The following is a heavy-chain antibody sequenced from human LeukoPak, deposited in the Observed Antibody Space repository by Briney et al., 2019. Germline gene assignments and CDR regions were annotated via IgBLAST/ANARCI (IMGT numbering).Heavy chain of an antibody. CDR3: ARVKRYIAAGKNYDY. CDR1: GGSFSGYY. V-gene: IGHV4-34*01. Sequence: SETLSLTCAVYGGSFSGYYWSWIRQPPGKGLEWIGEINHSGSTNYNPSLKSRVTISVDKSKNQFSLKLSSVTAADTAVYYCARVKRYIAAGKNYDYWGQGTLVTVSS. CDR2: INHSGST. D-gene: IGHD6-13*01. J-gene: IGHJ4*02.